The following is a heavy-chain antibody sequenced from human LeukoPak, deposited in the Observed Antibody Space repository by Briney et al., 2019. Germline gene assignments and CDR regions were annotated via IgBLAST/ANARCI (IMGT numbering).Heavy chain of an antibody. J-gene: IGHJ3*02. CDR2: INHSGST. D-gene: IGHD3-22*01. CDR3: ATRIDTYYYDSSGYYKVDAFDI. CDR1: GFTFSSYW. Sequence: PGGSLRLSCAASGFTFSSYWMSWIRQPPGKGLEWIGEINHSGSTNYNPSLKSRVTISVDTSKNQFSLKLSSVTAADTAVYYCATRIDTYYYDSSGYYKVDAFDIWGQGTMVTVSS. V-gene: IGHV4-34*08.